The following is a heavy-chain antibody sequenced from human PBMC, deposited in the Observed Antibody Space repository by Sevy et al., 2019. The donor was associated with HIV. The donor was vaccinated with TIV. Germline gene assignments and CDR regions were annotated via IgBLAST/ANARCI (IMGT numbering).Heavy chain of an antibody. CDR1: GFTFSSYW. Sequence: GGSLRLSCAASGFTFSSYWMSWVRQAPGKGLEWVANIKQDGSEKYYGDSVKGRFTISRDNAKNSRYLQMNSLRAEDTAVYYCARDILAWSSYYDSSGYYPDDAFDIWGQGTMVTVSS. J-gene: IGHJ3*02. D-gene: IGHD3-22*01. CDR2: IKQDGSEK. CDR3: ARDILAWSSYYDSSGYYPDDAFDI. V-gene: IGHV3-7*01.